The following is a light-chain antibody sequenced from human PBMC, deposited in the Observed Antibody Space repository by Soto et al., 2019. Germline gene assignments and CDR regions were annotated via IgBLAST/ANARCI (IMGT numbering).Light chain of an antibody. J-gene: IGKJ3*01. V-gene: IGKV1-13*02. Sequence: AIQLTQSPSSLSASVGDRVTITCRASQGISSALAWYQQKPGKAPKLLIYDASSLESGDPSRFSGSGSGTDFTLTISSLQPEDFATYYCQQFNSYPPVPFGPGTKVEIK. CDR3: QQFNSYPPVP. CDR1: QGISSA. CDR2: DAS.